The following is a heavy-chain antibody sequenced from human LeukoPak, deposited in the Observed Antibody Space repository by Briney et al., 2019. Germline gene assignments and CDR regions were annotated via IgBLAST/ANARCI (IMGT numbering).Heavy chain of an antibody. CDR1: GDSVSSNSAA. CDR3: AREFTLGYCSGGSCMAFDY. V-gene: IGHV6-1*01. J-gene: IGHJ4*02. D-gene: IGHD2-15*01. Sequence: SQTLSLTCAISGDSVSSNSAAWNWIRQSPSRGLEWLGRTYYRSKWYNDYAVSVKSRITINPDTSKNQFSLQLNSVTPEDTAVYYCAREFTLGYCSGGSCMAFDYWGQGTLVTVSS. CDR2: TYYRSKWYN.